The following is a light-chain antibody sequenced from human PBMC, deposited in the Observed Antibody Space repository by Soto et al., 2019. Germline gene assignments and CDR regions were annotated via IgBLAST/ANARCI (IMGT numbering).Light chain of an antibody. V-gene: IGLV2-8*02. J-gene: IGLJ3*02. Sequence: QSALTQPPSASRSPGQSVTISCTGTSSDVGGYNYVSWYQQHPGKAPKLMIYEVSKRPSGVPDRFSGSKSGNTASLTVSGLPAEDEADYYCSSYAGSNNFGVFGGGTKLTVL. CDR3: SSYAGSNNFGV. CDR1: SSDVGGYNY. CDR2: EVS.